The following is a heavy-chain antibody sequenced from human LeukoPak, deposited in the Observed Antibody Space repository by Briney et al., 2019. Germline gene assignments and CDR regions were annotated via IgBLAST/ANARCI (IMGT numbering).Heavy chain of an antibody. J-gene: IGHJ4*02. D-gene: IGHD1-26*01. Sequence: SETLSLICTVSGGSISSYYWSWIRQPPGKGLEWIGYIYYSGSTNYNPSLKSRVTISVDTSKNQFSLKLSSVTAADTAVYYCARAGAGKLFDYWGQGTLVTVSS. CDR1: GGSISSYY. V-gene: IGHV4-59*01. CDR3: ARAGAGKLFDY. CDR2: IYYSGST.